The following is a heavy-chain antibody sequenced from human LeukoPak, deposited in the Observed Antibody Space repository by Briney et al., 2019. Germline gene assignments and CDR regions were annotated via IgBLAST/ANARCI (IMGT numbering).Heavy chain of an antibody. CDR1: GFTFSNAW. V-gene: IGHV3-23*01. J-gene: IGHJ3*02. CDR3: ARDPNGDYFGAFDI. D-gene: IGHD4-17*01. CDR2: ISDSGDST. Sequence: LSGGPLRLSCAASGFTFSNAWMSWVRQAPGKGLEWVSGISDSGDSTYYADSVKGRITISRDNSKNTLYLQLSGLRAEDTAVYYCARDPNGDYFGAFDIWGQGTMVTVSS.